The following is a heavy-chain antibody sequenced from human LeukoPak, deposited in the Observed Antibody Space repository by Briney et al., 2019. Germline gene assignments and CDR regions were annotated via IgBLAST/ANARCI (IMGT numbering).Heavy chain of an antibody. CDR2: IRSNGATA. J-gene: IGHJ4*02. V-gene: IGHV3-23*01. Sequence: PGGSLRLSCAASGFSFSSFAMTWVRQAPGKGLGWVSTIRSNGATAYNADSVKGRFTISRDNSKNTVYLQMNSLRVEDTAIYYCARGQEFDDGVFDSWGQGTLVTVSS. D-gene: IGHD1-1*01. CDR3: ARGQEFDDGVFDS. CDR1: GFSFSSFA.